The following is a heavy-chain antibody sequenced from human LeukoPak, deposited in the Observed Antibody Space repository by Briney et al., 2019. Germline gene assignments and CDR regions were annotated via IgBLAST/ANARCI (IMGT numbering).Heavy chain of an antibody. J-gene: IGHJ4*02. V-gene: IGHV3-15*01. CDR2: IKSKTDGGTT. CDR1: GFTFSSAW. CDR3: TTHDIVVVVAAKDY. Sequence: GGSLRLSCAASGFTFSSAWMSRVRQAPGKGLEWVGRIKSKTDGGTTDYAAPVKGRFTISRDDSKNTLYLQMNSLKTEDTAVYYCTTHDIVVVVAAKDYWGQGTLVTVSS. D-gene: IGHD2-15*01.